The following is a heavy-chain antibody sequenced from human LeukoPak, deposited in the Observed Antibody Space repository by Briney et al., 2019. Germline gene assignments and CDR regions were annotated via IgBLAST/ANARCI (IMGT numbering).Heavy chain of an antibody. Sequence: GGSLRLSCAPSGFTFSSYSMNWVRQAPGKGLEWVSSISSSSSYIYYADSVKGRFTISRDNAKNSLYLQMNSLRAEDTAVYYCARGWETGYQLLPPYYYYYMDVWGKGTTVTVSS. CDR2: ISSSSSYI. J-gene: IGHJ6*03. CDR1: GFTFSSYS. V-gene: IGHV3-21*01. D-gene: IGHD2-2*01. CDR3: ARGWETGYQLLPPYYYYYMDV.